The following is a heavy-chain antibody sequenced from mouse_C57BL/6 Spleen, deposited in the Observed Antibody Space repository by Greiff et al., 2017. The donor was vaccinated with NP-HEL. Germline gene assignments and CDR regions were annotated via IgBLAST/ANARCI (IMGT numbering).Heavy chain of an antibody. J-gene: IGHJ4*01. D-gene: IGHD2-5*01. CDR3: AREGPIVTTRYYYAMDY. Sequence: VQLQQSGAELVRPGTSVKLSCKASGYTFTSYWMHWVKQRPGQGLEWIGVIDPSDSYTNYNQKFKGKATLTVDTSSSTAYMQLSSLTSEDSAVYYCAREGPIVTTRYYYAMDYWGQGTSVTVSS. CDR1: GYTFTSYW. CDR2: IDPSDSYT. V-gene: IGHV1-59*01.